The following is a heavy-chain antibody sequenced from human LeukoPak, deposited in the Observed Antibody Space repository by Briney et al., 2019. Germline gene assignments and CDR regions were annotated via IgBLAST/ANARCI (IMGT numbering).Heavy chain of an antibody. D-gene: IGHD3-3*01. CDR1: GGSISNYY. Sequence: SETLSLTCTVSGGSISNYYWTWIRQPPGKGLEWIGYINYSGSANYNPSLKSRVTMSVDTSKNQLSLKLTSVTAADTAVYSCARVYRDDFWSGYSTRFDSWGQGTLVTVSS. CDR2: INYSGSA. J-gene: IGHJ4*02. V-gene: IGHV4-59*01. CDR3: ARVYRDDFWSGYSTRFDS.